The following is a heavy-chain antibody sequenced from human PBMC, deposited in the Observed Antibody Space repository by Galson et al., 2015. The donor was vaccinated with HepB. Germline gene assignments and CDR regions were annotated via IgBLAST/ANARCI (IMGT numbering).Heavy chain of an antibody. CDR3: ARDDYDFWSGLDYYYMDV. V-gene: IGHV3-21*01. CDR2: ISSSSSYI. Sequence: SLRLSCAASGFTFSSYSMNWVRQAPGKGLEWVSSISSSSSYIYYADSVKGRFTISRDNAKNSLYLQMNSLRAEDTAVYYCARDDYDFWSGLDYYYMDVWGKGTTVTVSS. CDR1: GFTFSSYS. D-gene: IGHD3-3*01. J-gene: IGHJ6*03.